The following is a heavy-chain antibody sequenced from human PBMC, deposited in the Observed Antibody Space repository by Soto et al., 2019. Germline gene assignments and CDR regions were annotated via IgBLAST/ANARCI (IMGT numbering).Heavy chain of an antibody. CDR3: AHSVGDYVYYYYGMDV. CDR1: GFSLSTSGVG. V-gene: IGHV2-5*02. D-gene: IGHD4-17*01. J-gene: IGHJ6*02. Sequence: QITLKESGPTLVKPTQTLTLTCTFSGFSLSTSGVGVGWIRQPPGKALEWLALIYWDDDKRYSPSLKSRLTLTKDTSKTQVVLTRTNMDPVDTATYYCAHSVGDYVYYYYGMDVWGQVTTVTVSS. CDR2: IYWDDDK.